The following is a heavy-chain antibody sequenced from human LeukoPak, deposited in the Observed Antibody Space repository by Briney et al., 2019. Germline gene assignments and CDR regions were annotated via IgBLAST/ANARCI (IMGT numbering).Heavy chain of an antibody. Sequence: RASVKVSCKASGGTFSSYAINWVRQAPGQGLEWMGGINPIFGTANYAQKFQGRVTITADESTSTAYMELSSLRSEETAGYYCATYPYYDILTGYSADYWGQGTLVTVSS. CDR2: INPIFGTA. CDR3: ATYPYYDILTGYSADY. V-gene: IGHV1-69*13. D-gene: IGHD3-9*01. CDR1: GGTFSSYA. J-gene: IGHJ4*02.